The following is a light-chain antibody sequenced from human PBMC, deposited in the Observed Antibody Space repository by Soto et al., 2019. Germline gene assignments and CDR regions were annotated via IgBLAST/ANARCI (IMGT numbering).Light chain of an antibody. V-gene: IGKV3-20*01. J-gene: IGKJ3*01. CDR3: QQYGGSPVFT. Sequence: EIVLTQSPGTLSLSPGERATLSCRASQSVSSSYLAWYQQKPGQAPRLLIYGASSRATGIPDRFSGSGPGTDFTLTISRLEPEDFAVYYCQQYGGSPVFTFGPGTKVDIK. CDR1: QSVSSSY. CDR2: GAS.